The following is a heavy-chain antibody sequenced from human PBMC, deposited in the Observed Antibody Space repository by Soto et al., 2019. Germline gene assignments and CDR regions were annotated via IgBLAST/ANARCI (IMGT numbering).Heavy chain of an antibody. Sequence: KGPSASVKVSCKASGGTFSSYAISWVRQAPGQGLEWMGGIIPIFGTANYAQKFQGRVTITADESTSTAYMELSSLRSEDTAVYYCARVGATDYYYYGMDGWGQGTTVTVSS. D-gene: IGHD1-26*01. V-gene: IGHV1-69*13. CDR2: IIPIFGTA. J-gene: IGHJ6*02. CDR1: GGTFSSYA. CDR3: ARVGATDYYYYGMDG.